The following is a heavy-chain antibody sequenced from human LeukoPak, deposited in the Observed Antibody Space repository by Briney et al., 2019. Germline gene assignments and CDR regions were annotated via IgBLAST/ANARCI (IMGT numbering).Heavy chain of an antibody. V-gene: IGHV3-15*01. Sequence: GGSLRLSCAASGFTFGNAWMSWVRQAPGRGLEWVGRIKSKVDGGTADYAAAVEGRFTISREDSENTLSLQMSSLKTYDTAVYYCTRDREVAGPDSWGQGTLVTVSS. D-gene: IGHD6-19*01. CDR1: GFTFGNAW. J-gene: IGHJ4*02. CDR2: IKSKVDGGTA. CDR3: TRDREVAGPDS.